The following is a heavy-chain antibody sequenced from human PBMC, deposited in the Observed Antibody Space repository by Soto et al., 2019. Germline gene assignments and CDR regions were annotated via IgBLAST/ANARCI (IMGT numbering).Heavy chain of an antibody. J-gene: IGHJ4*02. V-gene: IGHV3-30*18. CDR1: GFTFSSYG. D-gene: IGHD3-22*01. CDR2: ISYDGSNK. Sequence: GGSLRLSCAASGFTFSSYGMHWVRQAPGKGLEWVAVISYDGSNKYYADSVKGRFTISRDNSKNTLYLQMNSLRAEDTAVYYCAKDHDLNYYDSSGYYDYWGQGTLVTVSS. CDR3: AKDHDLNYYDSSGYYDY.